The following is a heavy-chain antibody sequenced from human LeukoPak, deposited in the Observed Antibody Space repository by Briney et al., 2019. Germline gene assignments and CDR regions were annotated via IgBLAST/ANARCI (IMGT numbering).Heavy chain of an antibody. Sequence: PGGSLRLSCAASGFTFNNYAMSWVRQAPGKGLEWVSGISGRGGSTYYADSVEGRFTISRDNSKNTLYLQMNSLRAEDTAVYFCATSPYSGGLYYFDYWGQGTLVAVSS. CDR2: ISGRGGST. CDR1: GFTFNNYA. J-gene: IGHJ4*02. D-gene: IGHD6-19*01. V-gene: IGHV3-23*01. CDR3: ATSPYSGGLYYFDY.